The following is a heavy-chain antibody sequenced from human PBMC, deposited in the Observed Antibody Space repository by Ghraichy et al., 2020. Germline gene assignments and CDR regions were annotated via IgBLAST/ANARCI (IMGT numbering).Heavy chain of an antibody. J-gene: IGHJ6*02. CDR2: ISYDGSNK. CDR3: ARVRRDYYDSSGYYSYYYYGKDV. D-gene: IGHD3-22*01. V-gene: IGHV3-30*04. CDR1: GFTFSSYA. Sequence: GESLNISCAASGFTFSSYAMHWVRQAPGKGLEWVAVISYDGSNKYYADSVKGRFTISRDNSKNTLYLQMNSLRAEDTAVYYCARVRRDYYDSSGYYSYYYYGKDVWGQGTTVTVSS.